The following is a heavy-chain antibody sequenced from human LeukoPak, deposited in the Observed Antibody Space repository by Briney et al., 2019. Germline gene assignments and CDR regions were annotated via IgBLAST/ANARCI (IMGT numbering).Heavy chain of an antibody. J-gene: IGHJ4*02. CDR2: INQDGSDK. CDR1: GLTFSIHW. V-gene: IGHV3-7*01. D-gene: IGHD2-15*01. CDR3: APLGVVATWDY. Sequence: GGSLRLSCAASGLTFSIHWMNWVRQAPGKGLECVANINQDGSDKYYVDSVKGRFTISRDNTKNSLYLQMNSLRAEDTAVYYCAPLGVVATWDYWGQGTLVTVSS.